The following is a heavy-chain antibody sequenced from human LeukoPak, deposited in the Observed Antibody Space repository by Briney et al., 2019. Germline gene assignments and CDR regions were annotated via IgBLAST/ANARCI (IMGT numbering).Heavy chain of an antibody. CDR2: ISGSGGST. CDR3: AKDLLPLYSSSFSIPFVDY. J-gene: IGHJ4*02. CDR1: GFTFSSYA. Sequence: PGGSLRPSCAASGFTFSSYAMSWVRQAPGKGLEWVSAISGSGGSTYYADSVKGRFTISRDNSKNTLYLQMNSLRAEDTAVYYCAKDLLPLYSSSFSIPFVDYWGQGTLVTVSS. V-gene: IGHV3-23*01. D-gene: IGHD6-6*01.